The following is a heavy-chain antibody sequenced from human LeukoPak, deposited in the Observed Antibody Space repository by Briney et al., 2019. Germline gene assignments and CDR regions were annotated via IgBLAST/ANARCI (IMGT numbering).Heavy chain of an antibody. CDR2: IWYDGSNK. Sequence: GGSLRLSCAASGFTFSSYGMHWVRQAPGKGLEWVAVIWYDGSNKYYADSVKGRFTISRDNAKNSLYLQMNSLRVEDTAFYYCAKDNRRHYTSGPNPDSLHWGQGALVTVSS. J-gene: IGHJ4*02. V-gene: IGHV3-33*03. CDR3: AKDNRRHYTSGPNPDSLH. CDR1: GFTFSSYG. D-gene: IGHD6-19*01.